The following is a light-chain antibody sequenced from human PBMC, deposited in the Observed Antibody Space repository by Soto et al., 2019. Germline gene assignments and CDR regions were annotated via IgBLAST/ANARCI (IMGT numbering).Light chain of an antibody. CDR1: QSISSS. V-gene: IGKV3-15*01. CDR2: GAS. J-gene: IGKJ2*02. CDR3: QHLGT. Sequence: EIVMTQSPATLSVSPGERATLSCRASQSISSSLAWYQQKPGQAPRLLIYGASTRATDVPARFSGSGTGTELTLTISSLQSEDFAVYYCQHLGTFGQGTKLEIK.